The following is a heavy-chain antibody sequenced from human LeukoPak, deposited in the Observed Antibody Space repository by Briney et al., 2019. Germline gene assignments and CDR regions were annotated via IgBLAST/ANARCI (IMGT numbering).Heavy chain of an antibody. D-gene: IGHD4-11*01. Sequence: AGGSLRLSCAASGFTFSSYWMHWVRQAPGKGLVWVSRINSDGISTTYADSVKGRFTISGDNAKNTLYLQMNSLRAEDTAVYYCARGSDSNYPGYWGQGTLVTVSS. CDR3: ARGSDSNYPGY. CDR1: GFTFSSYW. CDR2: INSDGIST. V-gene: IGHV3-74*01. J-gene: IGHJ4*02.